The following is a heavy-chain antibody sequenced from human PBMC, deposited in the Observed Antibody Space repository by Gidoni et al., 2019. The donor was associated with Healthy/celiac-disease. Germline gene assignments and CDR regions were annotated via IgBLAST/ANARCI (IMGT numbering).Heavy chain of an antibody. CDR2: IYYSGST. CDR1: GGSISSSSYY. V-gene: IGHV4-39*07. Sequence: QLQLQESGPGLVKPSETLSLTCTVSGGSISSSSYYWGWIRQPPGKGLEWIGSIYYSGSTYYNPSLKSRVTISVDTSKNQFSLKLSSVTAADTAVYYCARGVRGVSNNFDYWGQGTLVTVSS. D-gene: IGHD3-10*01. J-gene: IGHJ4*02. CDR3: ARGVRGVSNNFDY.